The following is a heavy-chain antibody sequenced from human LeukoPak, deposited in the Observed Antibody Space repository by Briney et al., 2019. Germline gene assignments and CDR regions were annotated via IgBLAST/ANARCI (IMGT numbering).Heavy chain of an antibody. D-gene: IGHD3-22*01. CDR3: ARDGDYYDSSPWSS. CDR1: GYTFTGYY. J-gene: IGHJ5*02. CDR2: IIPILGIA. V-gene: IGHV1-69*04. Sequence: ASVKVSCKASGYTFTGYYMHWVRQAPGQGLEWMGRIIPILGIANYAQKFQGRVTITADKSTSTAYMELSSLRSEDTAVYYCARDGDYYDSSPWSSWGQGTLVTVSS.